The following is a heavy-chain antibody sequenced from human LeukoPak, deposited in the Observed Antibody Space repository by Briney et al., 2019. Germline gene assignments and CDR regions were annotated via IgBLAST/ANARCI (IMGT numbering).Heavy chain of an antibody. D-gene: IGHD2-15*01. CDR3: ARGSGYCSGGSCYSGYYYYYGMDV. CDR2: INSDGSST. CDR1: GFTFSSYW. J-gene: IGHJ6*02. V-gene: IGHV3-74*01. Sequence: GGSLRLSCAASGFTFSSYWMHWVRQAPGKGLVWVSRINSDGSSTSYADSVKGRFTISRDNAKNTLYLQMNSLRAEDTAVYYCARGSGYCSGGSCYSGYYYYYGMDVRGQGTTVTVSS.